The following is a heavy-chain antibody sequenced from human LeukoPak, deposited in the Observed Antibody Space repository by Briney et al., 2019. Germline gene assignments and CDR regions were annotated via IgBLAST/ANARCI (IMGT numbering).Heavy chain of an antibody. J-gene: IGHJ4*02. D-gene: IGHD6-19*01. CDR1: GFTFSSYA. CDR2: ITSPVGHI. Sequence: GGSLRLSCAASGFTFSSYAMSWVRQAPGKGLEWVASITSPVGHIYYADSLKGRITISRDNAESSLYLQMHSLRADDTAVYYCATDGQSSGWYGFDYWGQGTLVTVSS. CDR3: ATDGQSSGWYGFDY. V-gene: IGHV3-21*01.